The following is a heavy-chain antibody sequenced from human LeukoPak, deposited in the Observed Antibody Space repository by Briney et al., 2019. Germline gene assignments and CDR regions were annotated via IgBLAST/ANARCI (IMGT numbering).Heavy chain of an antibody. Sequence: PSQTLSLTCTVSGGSISSGGYYWSWIRQHPGKGLEWIGYIYYSGSTYYNPSLKSRVTISVDTSKNQFSLKLSSVTAADTAVYYCVRGGIVGTTARVPLFDYWGQGTLVTVSS. CDR2: IYYSGST. V-gene: IGHV4-31*03. CDR1: GGSISSGGYY. CDR3: VRGGIVGTTARVPLFDY. D-gene: IGHD1-26*01. J-gene: IGHJ4*02.